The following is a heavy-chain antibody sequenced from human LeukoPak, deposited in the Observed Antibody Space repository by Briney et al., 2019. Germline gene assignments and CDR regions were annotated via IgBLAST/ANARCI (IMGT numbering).Heavy chain of an antibody. CDR2: ITGSGGTT. J-gene: IGHJ4*02. V-gene: IGHV3-23*01. CDR1: GFTFSSYA. CDR3: AKDPFLEWLLYRFHFDY. D-gene: IGHD3-3*01. Sequence: GGSLRLSCAAAGFTFSSYAMSWVRQAAGKGLGWVSAITGSGGTTYYAASVKGRFTISRDNSKNPLYLQMNSLTADDTAVYYCAKDPFLEWLLYRFHFDYWRQGTLVSVPS.